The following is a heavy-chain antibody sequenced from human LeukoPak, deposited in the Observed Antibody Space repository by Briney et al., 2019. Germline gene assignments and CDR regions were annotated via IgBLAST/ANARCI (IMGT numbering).Heavy chain of an antibody. CDR2: INAGNGNT. V-gene: IGHV1-3*01. J-gene: IGHJ5*02. CDR3: VRDGEGLAISVNYWFDL. Sequence: ASVKVSCKASGYTFTSYAMHWVRQAPGQRLEWMGWINAGNGNTKYSQKFQGRVTMTRDTFTSTAYMELRSLTSEDTAVYYCVRDGEGLAISVNYWFDLWGQGTLVTVSS. D-gene: IGHD3-10*01. CDR1: GYTFTSYA.